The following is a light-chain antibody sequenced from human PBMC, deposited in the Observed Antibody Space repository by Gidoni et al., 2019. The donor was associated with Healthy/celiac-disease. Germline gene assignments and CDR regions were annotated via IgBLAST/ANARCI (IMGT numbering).Light chain of an antibody. CDR2: WAS. J-gene: IGKJ1*01. Sequence: DIVMTQSPDSLAVPLGERATINCKSSQSVLYSSNHKNYLAWYQQKPGQPPKLLIYWASTRESGVPDRFSGSGSGTDFTLTISSLQAEDVAVYYCQQYYSTPRTFGQGTKVEIK. V-gene: IGKV4-1*01. CDR3: QQYYSTPRT. CDR1: QSVLYSSNHKNY.